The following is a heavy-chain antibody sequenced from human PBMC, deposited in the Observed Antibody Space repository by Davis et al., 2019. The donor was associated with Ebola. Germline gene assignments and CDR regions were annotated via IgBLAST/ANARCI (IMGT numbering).Heavy chain of an antibody. CDR2: IYYSGST. CDR3: ARWGSVAGDYYYGMDV. J-gene: IGHJ6*02. V-gene: IGHV4-61*01. CDR1: GGSVSSGSYY. D-gene: IGHD6-19*01. Sequence: MPSETLSLTCTVSGGSVSSGSYYWSWIRQPPGKGLEWIGYIYYSGSTNYSPSLKSRVTISVDTSKNQFSLIMTSVTAADTAVYYCARWGSVAGDYYYGMDVWGQGTTVTVSS.